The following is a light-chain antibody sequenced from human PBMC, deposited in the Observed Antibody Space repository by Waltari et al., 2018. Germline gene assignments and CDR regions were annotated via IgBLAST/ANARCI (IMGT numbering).Light chain of an antibody. V-gene: IGKV2-30*01. J-gene: IGKJ2*01. CDR3: MQCAHWPYT. CDR2: KIS. Sequence: DVVMTQSPLSLPVTLGQPASIACRSSQSLVYSDGNTYLNWCHQRPGQSPRRLIYKISIRDSWVPDRFSGSESGTDFTLKISRVEAEDVGFYYCMQCAHWPYTFGQGTNLEIK. CDR1: QSLVYSDGNTY.